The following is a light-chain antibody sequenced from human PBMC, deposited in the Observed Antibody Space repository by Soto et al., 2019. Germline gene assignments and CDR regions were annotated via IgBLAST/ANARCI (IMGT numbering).Light chain of an antibody. Sequence: EILMTQSPATLSVSPGERATLSCRASQSVSNDLAWYQQKPGQAPRLLIYDASTRATGIPARFSGSGSGPEFTLTISSLQSEDFAVYYCQQYNNWPPVTFGQGTRLEIK. CDR1: QSVSND. CDR3: QQYNNWPPVT. CDR2: DAS. V-gene: IGKV3-15*01. J-gene: IGKJ5*01.